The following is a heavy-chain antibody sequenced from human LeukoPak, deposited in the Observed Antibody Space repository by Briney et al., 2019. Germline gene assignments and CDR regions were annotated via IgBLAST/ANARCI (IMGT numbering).Heavy chain of an antibody. J-gene: IGHJ6*02. CDR2: IYPSDSDT. CDR1: GYSFTSYW. D-gene: IGHD6-13*01. Sequence: GESLKISCKGSGYSFTSYWIGWVRQMPGKGLGWMGIIYPSDSDTRYSPSFQGQVTISADKSISTAYLQWSTLEASDTAMYYCARLETVAAAGTVHYYGMDVWGQGTTVTVSS. V-gene: IGHV5-51*01. CDR3: ARLETVAAAGTVHYYGMDV.